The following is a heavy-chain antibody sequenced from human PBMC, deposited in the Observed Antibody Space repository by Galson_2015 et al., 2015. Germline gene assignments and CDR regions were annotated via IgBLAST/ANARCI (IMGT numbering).Heavy chain of an antibody. CDR2: INTNTGNP. V-gene: IGHV7-4-1*02. CDR3: ARDFGRPRTRAHTVPPFDY. Sequence: SVKVSCKASGYTFTSYAMNWVRQAPGQGLEWMGWINTNTGNPTYAQGFTGRFVFSLDTSVSTAYLQISSLKAEDTAVYYCARDFGRPRTRAHTVPPFDYWGKGTLVTVSS. D-gene: IGHD3-16*01. J-gene: IGHJ4*02. CDR1: GYTFTSYA.